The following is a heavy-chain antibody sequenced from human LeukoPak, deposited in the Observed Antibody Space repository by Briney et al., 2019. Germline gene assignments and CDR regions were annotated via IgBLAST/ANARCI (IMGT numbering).Heavy chain of an antibody. CDR3: AREPTSGREPTSGRPLDY. J-gene: IGHJ4*02. CDR2: MYSPGSN. CDR1: GGPIIGYF. D-gene: IGHD5-12*01. Sequence: SETLSLTCTVSGGPIIGYFWTWIRQPAGKGLKWFGRMYSPGSNNYNPSLKSRVTMSLDTSKNHFSLNLTSVTAADTAVYYCAREPTSGREPTSGRPLDYWGQGTLVTVSS. V-gene: IGHV4-4*07.